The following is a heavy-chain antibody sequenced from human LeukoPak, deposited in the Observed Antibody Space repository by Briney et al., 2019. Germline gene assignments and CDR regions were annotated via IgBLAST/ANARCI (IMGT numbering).Heavy chain of an antibody. CDR2: IYPGDSET. CDR3: ATSDIGNNDYVWGRYLFRQPPEY. J-gene: IGHJ4*02. V-gene: IGHV5-51*01. D-gene: IGHD3-16*02. Sequence: GESLKISCKVSGDTFTNYWIGWVRQMAGKGLEWMGIIYPGDSETKYSPSFQGQVTISADKSTSTAYLEWSSLRASDTAMYYCATSDIGNNDYVWGRYLFRQPPEYWGQGTLVTVSS. CDR1: GDTFTNYW.